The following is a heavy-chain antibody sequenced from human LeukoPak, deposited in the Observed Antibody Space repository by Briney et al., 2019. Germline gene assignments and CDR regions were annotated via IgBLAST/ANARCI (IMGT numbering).Heavy chain of an antibody. V-gene: IGHV3-23*01. CDR3: AVGDSGFDY. D-gene: IGHD1-26*01. Sequence: ETLSLTCAVSGGSISSDIWWSWVRQAPGKGLEWVSAISGSGGSTFYADSVKGRFTISRDNSENTLYLQMNSLRAEDTAVYYCAVGDSGFDYWGQGTLVTVSS. J-gene: IGHJ4*02. CDR2: ISGSGGST. CDR1: GGSISSDI.